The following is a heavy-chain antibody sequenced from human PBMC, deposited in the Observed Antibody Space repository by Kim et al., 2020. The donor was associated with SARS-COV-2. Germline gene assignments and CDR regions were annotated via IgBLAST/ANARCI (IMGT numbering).Heavy chain of an antibody. J-gene: IGHJ1*01. V-gene: IGHV4-39*02. CDR3: ARVPRIRNYESDF. D-gene: IGHD1-7*01. Sequence: YYKPSLQSRVTVSVDASKNQFSLQLRAVTAADTAVYYCARVPRIRNYESDFWGQGTLVTVTS.